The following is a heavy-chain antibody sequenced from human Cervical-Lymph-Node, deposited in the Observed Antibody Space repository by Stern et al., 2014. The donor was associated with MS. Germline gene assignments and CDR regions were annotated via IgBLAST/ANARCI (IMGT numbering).Heavy chain of an antibody. CDR2: ISSSGSPI. CDR1: GFTFSRHS. D-gene: IGHD4-17*01. CDR3: ARDPYGDYVPDY. V-gene: IGHV3-48*02. Sequence: EMQLVESGGGLVQPGESLRLLCAASGFTFSRHSMNWVRQAPGKGLEWISYISSSGSPIYYADSVKGRFTISRDNVKNAVYLQMNNLRDGDTAVYYCARDPYGDYVPDYWGQGVLVTVSS. J-gene: IGHJ4*02.